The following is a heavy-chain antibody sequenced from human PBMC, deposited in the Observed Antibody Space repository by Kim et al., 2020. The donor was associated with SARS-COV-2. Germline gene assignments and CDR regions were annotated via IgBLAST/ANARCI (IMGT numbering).Heavy chain of an antibody. D-gene: IGHD3-10*01. CDR1: GFTFSSYE. V-gene: IGHV3-48*03. CDR3: ARGSYGWGYYYYYYGMDV. Sequence: GGSLRLSCAASGFTFSSYEMNWVRQAPGKGLEWVSYISSSGSTIYYADSVKGRFTISRDNAKNSLYLQMNSLRAEDTAVYYCARGSYGWGYYYYYYGMDVWGQGTTVTVSS. CDR2: ISSSGSTI. J-gene: IGHJ6*02.